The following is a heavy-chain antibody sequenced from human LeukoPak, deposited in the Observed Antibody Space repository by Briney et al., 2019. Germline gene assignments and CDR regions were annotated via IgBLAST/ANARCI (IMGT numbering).Heavy chain of an antibody. CDR2: ISYDGSNK. D-gene: IGHD1-26*01. Sequence: GGSLRLSCAAFGFTFSSYAMHWVRQAPGKGLEWMAVISYDGSNKYYADSVKGRFTISRDNSKNTLYLQMNSLRAEDTAVYYCARDRVGATDYFDYWGQGTLVTVSS. J-gene: IGHJ4*02. V-gene: IGHV3-30-3*01. CDR1: GFTFSSYA. CDR3: ARDRVGATDYFDY.